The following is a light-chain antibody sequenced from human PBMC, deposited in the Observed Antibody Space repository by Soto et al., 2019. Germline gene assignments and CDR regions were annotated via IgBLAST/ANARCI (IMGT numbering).Light chain of an antibody. CDR1: QRVSSSY. CDR2: GAS. CDR3: QQFGSSSWT. V-gene: IGKV3-20*01. J-gene: IGKJ1*01. Sequence: ESVLTQSPGPLSLSPGEKATLSCRASQRVSSSYLAWYQQKPGQAPRLPIYGASSRATGILDRFSGSGSGTDFTLTVSRLEPEEFAVYYCQQFGSSSWTFGQGTKVEIK.